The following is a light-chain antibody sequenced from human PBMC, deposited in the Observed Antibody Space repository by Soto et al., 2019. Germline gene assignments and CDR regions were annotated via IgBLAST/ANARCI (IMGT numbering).Light chain of an antibody. Sequence: QSALTQPAPVSGSPGQSITISCTGTSSDVAAYNYVSWFQHHAGKAPKLMLYDVNNRPSGVSNRFSGSKSGNTASLTISGLQVEDEADYYCSSYTTSNTPLYVFGTGTKLTVL. CDR1: SSDVAAYNY. CDR2: DVN. CDR3: SSYTTSNTPLYV. J-gene: IGLJ1*01. V-gene: IGLV2-14*03.